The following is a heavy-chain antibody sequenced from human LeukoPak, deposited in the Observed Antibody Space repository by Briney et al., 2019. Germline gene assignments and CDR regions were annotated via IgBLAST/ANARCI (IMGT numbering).Heavy chain of an antibody. Sequence: SETLSLTCAVYGGSFSGYYWIWIRQPPGKGLEWIGEINHSGSTNYNPSLKSRVTIPVDTSKNQFSLNLSSVTAADTAVYYCARLRRSPSGYSYGLGYWGQGTLVTVSS. D-gene: IGHD5-18*01. CDR1: GGSFSGYY. CDR3: ARLRRSPSGYSYGLGY. J-gene: IGHJ4*02. CDR2: INHSGST. V-gene: IGHV4-34*01.